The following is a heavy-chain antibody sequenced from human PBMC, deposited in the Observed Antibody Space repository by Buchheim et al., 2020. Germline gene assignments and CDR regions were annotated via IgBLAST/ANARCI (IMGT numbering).Heavy chain of an antibody. Sequence: QVQLQESGPGLVKPSETLSLTCTVSGGSISGYYWGWIRQPPGKGLEWIGYIYYSGITNYNPSLRSRVTMSVDTSQNQFSLKLSSVTAADSAVYYCARDGAYLDYWGQGTL. CDR1: GGSISGYY. CDR2: IYYSGIT. D-gene: IGHD3-16*01. J-gene: IGHJ4*02. V-gene: IGHV4-59*01. CDR3: ARDGAYLDY.